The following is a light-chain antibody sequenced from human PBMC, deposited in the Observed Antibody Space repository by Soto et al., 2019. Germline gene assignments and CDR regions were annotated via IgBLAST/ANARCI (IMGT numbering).Light chain of an antibody. CDR3: QQYNSYPIT. CDR1: QDISNF. J-gene: IGKJ5*01. Sequence: DIQMTQSPSSISASVGDRFTITCRASQDISNFLVWFQKRPGKVPKRLMYSANRLESGVPSRLRGSGYGTELTITISSMQTDDFATYYCQQYNSYPITFGHGTRLEIK. CDR2: SAN. V-gene: IGKV1-17*03.